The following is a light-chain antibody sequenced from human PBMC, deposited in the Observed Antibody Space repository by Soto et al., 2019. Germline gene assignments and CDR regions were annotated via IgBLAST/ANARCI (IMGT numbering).Light chain of an antibody. CDR2: EVS. CDR1: NNDISFFNY. Sequence: QSALTQPASVSGSLGQSITISCTATNNDISFFNYVSWYQQHSGKAPKLIIYEVSSRPSGVSNRFSGSRSGNTASLTISGLQTEDEADYYCNSYAGGVPFGGGTKLTVL. CDR3: NSYAGGVP. J-gene: IGLJ2*01. V-gene: IGLV2-14*01.